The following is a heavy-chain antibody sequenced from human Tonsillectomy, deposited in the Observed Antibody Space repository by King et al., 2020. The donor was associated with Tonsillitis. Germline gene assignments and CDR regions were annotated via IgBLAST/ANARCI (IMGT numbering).Heavy chain of an antibody. CDR2: IYHSGST. CDR1: GGSISSGGYS. CDR3: ARGLDRASGYAYDFDY. Sequence: LQLQESGSGLVKPSQTLSLTCAVSGGSISSGGYSWSWIRQPPGKGLEWIGYIYHSGSTYYNPSLKSRVTISVDRSKTQFSLKLSSVTAADTAVYYWARGLDRASGYAYDFDYWGQGTLVTVSS. D-gene: IGHD3-3*01. J-gene: IGHJ4*02. V-gene: IGHV4-30-2*01.